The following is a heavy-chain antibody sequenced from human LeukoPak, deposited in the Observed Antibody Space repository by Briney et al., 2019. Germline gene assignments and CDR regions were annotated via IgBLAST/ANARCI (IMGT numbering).Heavy chain of an antibody. CDR2: IRSKAYRGTT. Sequence: PGRSLRLSCTGSGFTFGGHAMSWVRQAPGKGLEWVGFIRSKAYRGTTEYAASVEGRFTISRDDSASIAYLQMNSLRTEDTAVYYCARGPIQLWIHHAMDVWGQGTTVTVSS. V-gene: IGHV3-49*04. CDR1: GFTFGGHA. D-gene: IGHD5-18*01. J-gene: IGHJ6*02. CDR3: ARGPIQLWIHHAMDV.